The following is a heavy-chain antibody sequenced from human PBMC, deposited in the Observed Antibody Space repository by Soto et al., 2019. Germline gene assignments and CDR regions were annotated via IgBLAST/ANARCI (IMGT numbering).Heavy chain of an antibody. CDR1: GGSISSNY. D-gene: IGHD6-13*01. CDR3: ARYRREAVAGYTLDN. V-gene: IGHV4-59*01. J-gene: IGHJ4*02. CDR2: VYNSGST. Sequence: SEPLSLTCTVSGGSISSNYWTWIRQTPGKGLEWIGYVYNSGSTNYNPSLKSRVTISEDTSKSQFSLKVNSMTAADTAVYYCARYRREAVAGYTLDNWGQGILVTVSS.